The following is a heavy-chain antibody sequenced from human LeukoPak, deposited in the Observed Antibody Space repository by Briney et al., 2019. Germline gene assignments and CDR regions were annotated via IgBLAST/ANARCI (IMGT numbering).Heavy chain of an antibody. J-gene: IGHJ5*02. CDR3: ARAYCSSTSCYQTNNWFDP. D-gene: IGHD2-2*01. Sequence: GGSLRLSCAASGFTFSSYWMHWVRQAPGKGLVWVSRINSDGSSTTYADSVKGRFTISRDNAKNTLYLQINSLRAEDTAVYYCARAYCSSTSCYQTNNWFDPWGQGTLVTVSS. CDR2: INSDGSST. V-gene: IGHV3-74*01. CDR1: GFTFSSYW.